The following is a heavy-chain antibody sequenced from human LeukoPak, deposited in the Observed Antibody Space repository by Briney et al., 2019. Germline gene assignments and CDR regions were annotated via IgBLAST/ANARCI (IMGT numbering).Heavy chain of an antibody. CDR1: GFTFSSYS. D-gene: IGHD6-13*01. CDR2: ISSSSSYI. CDR3: ARDGGRQQLALDY. V-gene: IGHV3-21*01. J-gene: IGHJ4*02. Sequence: PGGSLRLSCAASGFTFSSYSMNWVRQAPGKWLEWVSSISSSSSYIYYADSVKGRFTISRDNAKNSLYLQMNSLRAEDTAVYYCARDGGRQQLALDYWGQGTLVTVSS.